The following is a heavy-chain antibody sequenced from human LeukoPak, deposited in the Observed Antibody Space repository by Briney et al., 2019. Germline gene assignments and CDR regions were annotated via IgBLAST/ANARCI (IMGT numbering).Heavy chain of an antibody. CDR1: GGSFSGYY. Sequence: PSETLSLTCAVYGGSFSGYYWSWICQPPGKGLEWIGEINHSGSTNYNPSLKSRVTISVDTSKNQFSLKLSSVTAADTAVYYCARVRSVAARENFDYWGQGTLVTVSS. CDR3: ARVRSVAARENFDY. J-gene: IGHJ4*02. D-gene: IGHD6-6*01. V-gene: IGHV4-34*01. CDR2: INHSGST.